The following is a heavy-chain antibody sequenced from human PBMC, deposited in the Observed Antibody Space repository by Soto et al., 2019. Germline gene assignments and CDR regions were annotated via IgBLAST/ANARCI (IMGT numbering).Heavy chain of an antibody. CDR3: ATNKYQVFNYGIDV. CDR1: GFTFSLYG. D-gene: IGHD2-2*01. Sequence: QVQLVESGGGVVQPGRSLRLSCAASGFTFSLYGIHWVRQAPGKGLEWVAVISFDGSNKYYTDSVKGRFTISRDNSMNTLYLQMNSLRAEDTAVYYCATNKYQVFNYGIDVWGQGTTVTVAS. CDR2: ISFDGSNK. J-gene: IGHJ6*02. V-gene: IGHV3-30*03.